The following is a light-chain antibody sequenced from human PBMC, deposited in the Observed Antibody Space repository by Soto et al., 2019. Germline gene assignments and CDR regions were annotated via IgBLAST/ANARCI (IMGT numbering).Light chain of an antibody. CDR1: QGISSY. Sequence: AIRMTQSPSSLSASTGDRVTITCRASQGISSYLAWYQQKPGKAPKLLIYAASTLQSGVPSRFSGSGSGTEFTLTISCQQSEDFATYYCQQDYSYPYTVGQGTKLEIK. CDR3: QQDYSYPYT. V-gene: IGKV1-8*01. J-gene: IGKJ2*01. CDR2: AAS.